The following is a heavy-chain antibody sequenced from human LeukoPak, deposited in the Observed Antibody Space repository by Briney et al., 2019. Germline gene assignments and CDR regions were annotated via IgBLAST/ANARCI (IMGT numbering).Heavy chain of an antibody. CDR3: AGGLSDYYYTVGY. Sequence: GGSLRLSCTTYGFTVANYWMHWVRQAPGKGLVWVSRINSDGSNTNYAGSVKGRFTISRDNARNTLYLQMNSLRAEDTAVYYCAGGLSDYYYTVGYWGQGTLVTVSS. CDR2: INSDGSNT. D-gene: IGHD3-22*01. CDR1: GFTVANYW. V-gene: IGHV3-74*01. J-gene: IGHJ4*02.